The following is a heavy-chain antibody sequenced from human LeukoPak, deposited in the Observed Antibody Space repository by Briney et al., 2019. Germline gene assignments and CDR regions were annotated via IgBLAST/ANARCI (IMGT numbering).Heavy chain of an antibody. CDR1: GGSMSRYY. J-gene: IGHJ4*02. CDR2: SYYSGST. CDR3: ARDTPAYYYDSSGYISFDY. V-gene: IGHV4-59*12. D-gene: IGHD3-22*01. Sequence: SETLSLTCTVSGGSMSRYYWSWVRQPPGKGLEWMGYSYYSGSTDYNPSLKSRVTISVDTSKNQFSLKLSSVTAADTAVYYCARDTPAYYYDSSGYISFDYWGQGTLVTVSS.